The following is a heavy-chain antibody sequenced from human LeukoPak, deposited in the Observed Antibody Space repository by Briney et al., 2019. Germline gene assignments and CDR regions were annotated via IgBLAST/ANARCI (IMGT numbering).Heavy chain of an antibody. Sequence: ASVKVSCKASGYTFTSYYINWVRQATGQGLEWMGWMNPNSGNTGYAQKFQGRVTMTRNTSISTAYMELSSLRSEDTAVYYCARGDSSISSFDPWGQGTLVTVSS. D-gene: IGHD2-2*01. CDR2: MNPNSGNT. CDR1: GYTFTSYY. V-gene: IGHV1-8*01. J-gene: IGHJ5*02. CDR3: ARGDSSISSFDP.